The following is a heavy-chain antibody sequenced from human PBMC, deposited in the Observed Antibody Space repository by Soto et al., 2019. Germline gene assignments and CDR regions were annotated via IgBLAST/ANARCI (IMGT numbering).Heavy chain of an antibody. CDR3: APSLVDSPASILTGDAFDI. CDR2: ISSSSSYT. Sequence: GGSLRLSCAASGFTFSDYYMSWIRQATGKGLEWVSYISSSSSYTNYADSVKGRFTISRDNAKNSLYLQMNSLRAEDTAVEYCAPSLVDSPASILTGDAFDIWGQGT. D-gene: IGHD3-22*01. CDR1: GFTFSDYY. J-gene: IGHJ3*02. V-gene: IGHV3-11*06.